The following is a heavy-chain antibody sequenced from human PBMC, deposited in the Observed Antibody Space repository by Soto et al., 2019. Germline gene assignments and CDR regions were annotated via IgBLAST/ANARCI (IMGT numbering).Heavy chain of an antibody. Sequence: QVQVQQSGPGLVKPSETLSLTCSVSSGPTRSHNWGWIRQAPGRGLEWLGYIYYTGITRYNPSLARRVTLSADTSARYVSLTLSSVTAADTAVYYCVRQGIDYLHGLVDVWGQGTTVSVSS. CDR2: IYYTGIT. D-gene: IGHD4-17*01. V-gene: IGHV4-59*08. J-gene: IGHJ6*02. CDR3: VRQGIDYLHGLVDV. CDR1: SGPTRSHN.